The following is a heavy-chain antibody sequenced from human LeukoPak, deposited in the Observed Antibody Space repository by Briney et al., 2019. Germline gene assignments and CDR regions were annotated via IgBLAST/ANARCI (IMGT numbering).Heavy chain of an antibody. CDR2: ISAKSGDT. V-gene: IGHV1-2*02. Sequence: ASVKVSCKASGYIFTGYYMHWVRQAPGQGLEWMGWISAKSGDTNYTQKFQGRVTMTRDTSISTVYMEISRLRSDDTAVYYCGRISSSYPVGDHWGQGTLVTVSS. J-gene: IGHJ4*02. D-gene: IGHD3-3*02. CDR1: GYIFTGYY. CDR3: GRISSSYPVGDH.